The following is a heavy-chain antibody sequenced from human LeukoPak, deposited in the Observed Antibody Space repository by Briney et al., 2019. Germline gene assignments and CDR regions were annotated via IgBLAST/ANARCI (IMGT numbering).Heavy chain of an antibody. CDR1: GFTFSSHA. J-gene: IGHJ4*02. D-gene: IGHD3-22*01. Sequence: KAGGSLRLSCAASGFTFSSHAMSWVRQAPGKGLEWVAYISSSGTYIYYTDSVKGRFTISRDNAENSLYLQMNSLRADDTAVYYCARAYYYDSSGYLDYWGQGALVTVSS. V-gene: IGHV3-21*01. CDR3: ARAYYYDSSGYLDY. CDR2: ISSSGTYI.